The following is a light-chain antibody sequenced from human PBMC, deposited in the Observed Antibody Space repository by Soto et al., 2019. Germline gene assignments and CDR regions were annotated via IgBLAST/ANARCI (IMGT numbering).Light chain of an antibody. J-gene: IGKJ1*01. V-gene: IGKV3-20*01. CDR3: QHYGSTTWT. CDR1: QSLXSSY. CDR2: AAA. Sequence: VLTQSPGTLSLSAGERATLSCRASQSLXSSYLAWYKQKPGQAPRLRXSAAASRATDIPDRSTGSGSGTDFSLTISRLEPEDAAVYYCQHYGSTTWTFGQGTKVDIK.